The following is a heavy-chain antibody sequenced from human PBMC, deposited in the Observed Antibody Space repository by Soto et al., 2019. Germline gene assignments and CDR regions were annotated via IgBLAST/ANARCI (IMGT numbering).Heavy chain of an antibody. CDR3: AKGPITLGIVVVPAAWMVLDP. D-gene: IGHD2-2*03. Sequence: PGGSLRLSCAASGFTFSSYAMSWVRQAPGKGLEWVSAISGSGGSTYYADSVKGRFTISRDNSKNTLYLQMNSLRAEDTAVYYCAKGPITLGIVVVPAAWMVLDPWGQGTLVTVSS. CDR2: ISGSGGST. V-gene: IGHV3-23*01. CDR1: GFTFSSYA. J-gene: IGHJ5*02.